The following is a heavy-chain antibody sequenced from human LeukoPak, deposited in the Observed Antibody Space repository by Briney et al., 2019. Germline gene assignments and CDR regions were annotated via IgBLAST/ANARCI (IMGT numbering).Heavy chain of an antibody. CDR1: GYRFITLG. CDR3: ARFQASEFRGFDH. CDR2: INPYNGNR. V-gene: IGHV1-18*01. Sequence: ASVKVSCKTSGYRFITLGINWVRQAPGQGLEWMGWINPYNGNRYYAKKFQDRFNMTTDTSTSTVYLELQTLTSDDTAIYYCARFQASEFRGFDHWGQGALITVSS. D-gene: IGHD3-10*01. J-gene: IGHJ4*02.